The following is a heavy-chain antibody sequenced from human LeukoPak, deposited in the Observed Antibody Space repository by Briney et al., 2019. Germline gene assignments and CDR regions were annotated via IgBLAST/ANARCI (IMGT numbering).Heavy chain of an antibody. D-gene: IGHD3-10*01. CDR2: ISSSSSYI. CDR1: GFTFSSYT. V-gene: IGHV3-21*01. Sequence: GGSLRLSCAVSGFTFSSYTMNWVRQAPGKGLEWVSSISSSSSYIYYADSVKGRFTISRDNAKNSLHLQMNSLRAEDTAVYYCARKLWFGEPCCYFDYWGQGTLVTVSS. J-gene: IGHJ4*02. CDR3: ARKLWFGEPCCYFDY.